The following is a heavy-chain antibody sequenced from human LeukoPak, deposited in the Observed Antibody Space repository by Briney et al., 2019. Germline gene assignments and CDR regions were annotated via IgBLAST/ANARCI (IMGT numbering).Heavy chain of an antibody. V-gene: IGHV1-18*01. CDR1: GYTFTNYG. J-gene: IGHJ4*02. D-gene: IGHD7-27*01. CDR3: ARLTGDPSPFDY. Sequence: ASVKVSCKASGYTFTNYGVSWVRQAPGQGLEWMGWISAYNGNTDYAQKLQGRVTMTTDTSTSTAYMELRSLRSDDTAVYYCARLTGDPSPFDYWGQGTLVTVSS. CDR2: ISAYNGNT.